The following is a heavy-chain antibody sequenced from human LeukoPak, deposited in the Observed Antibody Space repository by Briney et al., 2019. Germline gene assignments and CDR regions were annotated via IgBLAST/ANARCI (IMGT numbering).Heavy chain of an antibody. D-gene: IGHD6-13*01. CDR2: INPNSGGT. CDR1: GYTFTDYY. V-gene: IGHV1-2*02. Sequence: ASVKVSCKASGYTFTDYYMHWVRQAPGQGLEWMGWINPNSGGTNYAQKSQGRVTMTADTSISTAYMEVSRLRSDDTAVYYCARVRIGQQLDKYYYYAMDVWGQGTTVTVSS. CDR3: ARVRIGQQLDKYYYYAMDV. J-gene: IGHJ6*02.